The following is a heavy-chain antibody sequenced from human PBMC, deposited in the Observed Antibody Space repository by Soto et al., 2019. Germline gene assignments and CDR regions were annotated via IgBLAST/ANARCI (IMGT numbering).Heavy chain of an antibody. CDR2: LTANGNT. CDR3: ARDALGLDV. V-gene: IGHV3-53*01. J-gene: IGHJ6*02. Sequence: SGGSLRLSCVVSGVAVSATYMSWVRQAPGQGLEWVSVLTANGNTIYADAVKGRFTVSRDISKNTVYLQLNSVTVEDTGLYYCARDALGLDVWGQGTTVTVSS. CDR1: GVAVSATY.